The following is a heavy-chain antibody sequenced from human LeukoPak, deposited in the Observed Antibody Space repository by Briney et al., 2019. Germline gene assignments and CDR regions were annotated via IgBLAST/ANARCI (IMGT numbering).Heavy chain of an antibody. J-gene: IGHJ4*02. CDR1: DGSISNSY. Sequence: SETLSLTCTVSDGSISNSYWSWIRQPPGKGLEWIGYFYYSGGTNYNPSLKSRVTISVDTSKNQFSLKLSSVTAADTAVYYCARGRGYYYDSTPHWYWGQGTLVTVSS. D-gene: IGHD3-22*01. V-gene: IGHV4-59*12. CDR2: FYYSGGT. CDR3: ARGRGYYYDSTPHWY.